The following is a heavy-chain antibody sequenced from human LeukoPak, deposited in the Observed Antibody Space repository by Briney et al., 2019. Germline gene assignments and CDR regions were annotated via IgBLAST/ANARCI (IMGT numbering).Heavy chain of an antibody. J-gene: IGHJ6*03. CDR2: INPNSGGT. Sequence: ASVTVSCKASGYTLTGYYMHWVRQAPGQGLEWMGWINPNSGGTNSAQKFQGRVTMTRDTSISTAYMVLSRLRSDDTAVYYCARGIMATNWIYYYYNYMDVLGKGTTGTVS. V-gene: IGHV1-2*02. CDR3: ARGIMATNWIYYYYNYMDV. CDR1: GYTLTGYY. D-gene: IGHD5-12*01.